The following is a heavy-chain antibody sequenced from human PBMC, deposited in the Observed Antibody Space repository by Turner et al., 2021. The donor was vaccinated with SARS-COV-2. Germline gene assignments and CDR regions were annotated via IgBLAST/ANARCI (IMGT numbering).Heavy chain of an antibody. J-gene: IGHJ6*02. Sequence: QLPLPESGPGLVKPSETLSLTCTVSGGSISSSTYYWGWIRQPPGKGLEWIGSIYYSGITYYNPSRKSRVTISVDTSKNQFSLKLSSVTAADTAVYYCARLMDTAMDYYGMDVWGQGTTVTVSS. D-gene: IGHD5-18*01. CDR1: GGSISSSTYY. CDR3: ARLMDTAMDYYGMDV. CDR2: IYYSGIT. V-gene: IGHV4-39*01.